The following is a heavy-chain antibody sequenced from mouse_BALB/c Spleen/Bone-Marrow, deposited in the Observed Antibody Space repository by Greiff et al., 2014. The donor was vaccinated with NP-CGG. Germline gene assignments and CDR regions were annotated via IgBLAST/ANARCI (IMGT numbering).Heavy chain of an antibody. D-gene: IGHD1-1*01. CDR3: AGGNYYGSHKWDFDV. CDR1: GYTFTIYW. CDR2: IDPSDGDA. J-gene: IGHJ1*01. Sequence: VQLQQSGAELVKPGASVKLSCKASGYTFTIYWMHWVKQRPGQGLEWIGEIDPSDGDAYYNQKFKGKATLTVDKSSTTAYMQLISLTSDESAVGYCAGGNYYGSHKWDFDVWGAGTTVTVSS. V-gene: IGHV1-69*02.